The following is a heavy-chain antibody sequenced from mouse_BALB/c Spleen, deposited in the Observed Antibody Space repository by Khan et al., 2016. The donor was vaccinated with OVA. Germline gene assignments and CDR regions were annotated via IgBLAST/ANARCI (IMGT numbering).Heavy chain of an antibody. CDR2: INPSNGYT. D-gene: IGHD2-14*01. CDR1: GYTFTTYT. CDR3: AREGAYYRSDGWFSY. Sequence: QVQLQQPGAELARPGASVKMSCKASGYTFTTYTMHWVKQRPGQGLEWIGYINPSNGYTNYNQKFKDKSTLTADKSSSTAYMQLSSLTSDYSAVYYGAREGAYYRSDGWFSYWGQGTLVTVSA. V-gene: IGHV1-4*01. J-gene: IGHJ3*01.